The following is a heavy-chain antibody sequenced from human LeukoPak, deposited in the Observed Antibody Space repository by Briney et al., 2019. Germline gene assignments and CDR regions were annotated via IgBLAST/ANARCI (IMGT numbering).Heavy chain of an antibody. CDR3: ARSYGDYSHFDY. CDR1: GGTFSSYA. V-gene: IGHV1-3*01. D-gene: IGHD4-17*01. Sequence: ASVKVSCKASGGTFSSYAISWVRQAPGQRLEWMGWINAGNGNTKYSQKLQGRVTITRDTSASTAYMELSSLRSEDTAMYYCARSYGDYSHFDYWGQGTLVTVSS. J-gene: IGHJ4*02. CDR2: INAGNGNT.